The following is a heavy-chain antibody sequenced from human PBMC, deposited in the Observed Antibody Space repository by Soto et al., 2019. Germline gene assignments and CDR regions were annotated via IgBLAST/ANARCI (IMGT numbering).Heavy chain of an antibody. D-gene: IGHD6-13*01. CDR1: GFTFSSYS. V-gene: IGHV3-23*01. Sequence: GGSLRLSCAASGFTFSSYSMSWVRQAPGKGLEWVSAISGSGGSTYYADSVKGRFTISRDNSKNTLYLQMNSLRAEDTAVYYCAKIRAAGRDAFDIWGQGTMVTVSS. J-gene: IGHJ3*02. CDR2: ISGSGGST. CDR3: AKIRAAGRDAFDI.